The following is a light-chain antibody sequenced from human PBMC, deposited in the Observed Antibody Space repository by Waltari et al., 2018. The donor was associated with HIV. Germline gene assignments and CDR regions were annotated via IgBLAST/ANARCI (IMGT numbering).Light chain of an antibody. CDR2: YRSDSDK. J-gene: IGLJ3*02. CDR3: MIWHSSAWV. V-gene: IGLV5-45*01. Sequence: QAVLTQPASLSASPGASASLTCTLRRCINVGTSRIYWYHQKPGSPPRYLLRYRSDSDKEQGSGVPSRFAGSKDASANAGILLISGLQSEDEADYYCMIWHSSAWVFGGGTKLTVL. CDR1: RCINVGTSR.